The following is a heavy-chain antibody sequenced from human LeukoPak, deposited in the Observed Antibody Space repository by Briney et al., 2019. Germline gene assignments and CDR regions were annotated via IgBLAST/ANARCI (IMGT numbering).Heavy chain of an antibody. CDR3: ARDDTYGDYYYGMDV. Sequence: PGGSLRLSCAASGFTFSSYEMNWARQAPGKGLEWVSYISSSGSTIYYADSVKGRFTISRDNAKNSLYLQMNSLRAEDTAVYYCARDDTYGDYYYGMDVWGQGTTVTVSS. CDR2: ISSSGSTI. CDR1: GFTFSSYE. D-gene: IGHD4-17*01. J-gene: IGHJ6*02. V-gene: IGHV3-48*03.